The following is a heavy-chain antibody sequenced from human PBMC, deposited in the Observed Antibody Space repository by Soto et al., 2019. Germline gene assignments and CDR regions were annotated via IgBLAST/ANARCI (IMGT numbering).Heavy chain of an antibody. CDR2: IYSGGST. CDR1: GFTVSSNY. Sequence: PGGSLRLSCAASGFTVSSNYMSWVRQAPGKGLEWVSVIYSGGSTYYADSVKGRFTISRHNSKNTLYLQMNSLRAEDTAVYYCARAPSYCSSTCCGWSYYYYMDVWGKGTTVTVSS. D-gene: IGHD2-2*01. CDR3: ARAPSYCSSTCCGWSYYYYMDV. V-gene: IGHV3-53*04. J-gene: IGHJ6*03.